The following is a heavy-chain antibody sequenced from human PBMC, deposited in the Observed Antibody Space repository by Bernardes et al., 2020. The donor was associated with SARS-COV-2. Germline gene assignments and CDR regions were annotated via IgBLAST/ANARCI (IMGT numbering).Heavy chain of an antibody. CDR2: ISYDGNNQ. CDR3: AKWVYVNNGFHYDS. D-gene: IGHD3-22*01. J-gene: IGHJ6*02. CDR1: GFTFSSHG. V-gene: IGHV3-30*18. Sequence: GGSLRLSCAASGFTFSSHGMHWVRQAPGKGLEWVAVISYDGNNQYYADSVKGRFSISRDNSKNTLHLQMNSLRADDTAVYYCAKWVYVNNGFHYDSWGQGTTVTVSS.